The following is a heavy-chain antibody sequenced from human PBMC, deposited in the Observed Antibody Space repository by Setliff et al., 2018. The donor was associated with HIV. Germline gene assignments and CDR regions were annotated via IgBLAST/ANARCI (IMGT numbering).Heavy chain of an antibody. V-gene: IGHV4-59*01. D-gene: IGHD2-15*01. CDR2: IGYNGDT. J-gene: IGHJ4*02. Sequence: PSETLSLTCTVSGGSINSYYWNWIRQSPGKGLEWIGYIGYNGDTSYNPSLNSRVTLSVDRSKNQFSLKLSSVSAADTAVYFCARRGASGGKEIDYWGQGILVTVSS. CDR1: GGSINSYY. CDR3: ARRGASGGKEIDY.